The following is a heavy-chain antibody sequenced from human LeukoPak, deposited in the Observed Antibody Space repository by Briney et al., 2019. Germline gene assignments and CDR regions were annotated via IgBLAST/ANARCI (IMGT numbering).Heavy chain of an antibody. D-gene: IGHD3-9*01. Sequence: SETLSLTCTVSGGSISSSSYYWGWIRQPPGKGLEWIGSIYYSGSTYYNPSLKSRVTISVDTSKNQFSLKLSSVTAADTAVYYCARDQRTDYDILTGYYPNWFDPWGQGTLVTVSS. CDR3: ARDQRTDYDILTGYYPNWFDP. J-gene: IGHJ5*02. V-gene: IGHV4-39*07. CDR2: IYYSGST. CDR1: GGSISSSSYY.